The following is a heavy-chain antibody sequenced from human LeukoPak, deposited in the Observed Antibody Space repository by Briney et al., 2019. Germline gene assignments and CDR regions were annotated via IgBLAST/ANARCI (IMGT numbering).Heavy chain of an antibody. J-gene: IGHJ5*02. CDR2: FHISGST. CDR1: GGSISSYY. D-gene: IGHD4-17*01. V-gene: IGHV4-4*07. CDR3: ARDPGYGDSGWFDH. Sequence: SETLSLTCTVSGGSISSYYWSWIRQPARKGLEWIGRFHISGSTNYNPSLKSRVTMSVDTSKNQFSLKLSSVTAADTAVYYCARDPGYGDSGWFDHWGQGTLVTVSS.